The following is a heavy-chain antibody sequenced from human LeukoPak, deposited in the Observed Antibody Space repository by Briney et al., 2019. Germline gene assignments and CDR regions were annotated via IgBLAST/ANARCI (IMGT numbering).Heavy chain of an antibody. D-gene: IGHD6-13*01. V-gene: IGHV4-61*02. J-gene: IGHJ4*02. CDR2: IYTSGST. CDR1: GDSISSGSYY. Sequence: PSETLSLTCTVSGDSISSGSYYWSWIRQPAGKGLEWIGRIYTSGSTKYNPSLKSRVTISLDTSKNQFSLKLSSVTAADTAVYYCARQGSSSYFDYWGQGTLVTVSS. CDR3: ARQGSSSYFDY.